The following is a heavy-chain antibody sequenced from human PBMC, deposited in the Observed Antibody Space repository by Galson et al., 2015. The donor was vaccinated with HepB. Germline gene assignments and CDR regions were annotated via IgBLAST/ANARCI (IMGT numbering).Heavy chain of an antibody. Sequence: SLRLSCAASGFTFSDYYMSWIRQAPGKGLEWVSYISSSSSYTNYADSVKGRFTISRDNAKNSLYLQMNSLRAEDTAVYYCAREGISYSSSSYGMDVWGQGTTVTVSS. D-gene: IGHD6-6*01. CDR3: AREGISYSSSSYGMDV. J-gene: IGHJ6*02. CDR2: ISSSSSYT. CDR1: GFTFSDYY. V-gene: IGHV3-11*06.